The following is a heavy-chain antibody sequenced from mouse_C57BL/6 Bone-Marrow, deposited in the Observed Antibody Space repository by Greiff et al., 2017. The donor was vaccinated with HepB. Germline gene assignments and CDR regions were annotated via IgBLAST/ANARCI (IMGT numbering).Heavy chain of an antibody. V-gene: IGHV1-82*01. J-gene: IGHJ3*01. D-gene: IGHD3-3*01. Sequence: QVQLQQSGPELVKPGASVKISCKASGYAFSSSWMNWVKQRPGKGLEWIGRIYPGDGDTNYNGKFKGKATLTADKSSSTAYMQLSSLTSEDSAVYFCARRALSAWFAYWGQGTLVTVSA. CDR2: IYPGDGDT. CDR1: GYAFSSSW. CDR3: ARRALSAWFAY.